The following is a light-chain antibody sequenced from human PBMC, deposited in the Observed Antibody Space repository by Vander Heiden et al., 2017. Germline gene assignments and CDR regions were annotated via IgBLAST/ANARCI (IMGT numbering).Light chain of an antibody. Sequence: QSVLTQPPSASGTPGQRVTISCSGSSSNIGSNTGNWYQQRPGTAPKLLIYSNHRRTSGVPDRFSGFKSGTSASLAISGLQSEDEADYYCAAWDNSLNGWVFGGGTKLTVL. J-gene: IGLJ3*02. CDR3: AAWDNSLNGWV. CDR2: SNH. V-gene: IGLV1-44*01. CDR1: SSNIGSNT.